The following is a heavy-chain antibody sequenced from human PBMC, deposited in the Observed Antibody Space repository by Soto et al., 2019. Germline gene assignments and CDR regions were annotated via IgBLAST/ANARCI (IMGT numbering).Heavy chain of an antibody. V-gene: IGHV4-34*01. CDR1: GGSFSGYY. D-gene: IGHD1-26*01. J-gene: IGHJ4*02. Sequence: SETLSLTCAVYGGSFSGYYWSWIRQPPGKGLEWIGEINHSGSTNYNPSLKSRVTISVDTSKNQFSLKLSSVTAADTAVYYCARGDLLMVDFWGQGNLVTVSS. CDR3: ARGDLLMVDF. CDR2: INHSGST.